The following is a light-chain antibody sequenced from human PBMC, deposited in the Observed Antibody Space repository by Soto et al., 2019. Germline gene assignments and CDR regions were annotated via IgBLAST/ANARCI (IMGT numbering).Light chain of an antibody. J-gene: IGLJ3*02. CDR3: SSYTSSSAWV. V-gene: IGLV2-14*01. Sequence: QSALTQPASVSGSPGQSITISCTGTSSDVGGYKYVSWYQQHPGKAPKLMIYEVSNRPSGVSNRFSGSKSGNTASLTISGLQAEDEADYNCSSYTSSSAWVFGGGTQVTVL. CDR1: SSDVGGYKY. CDR2: EVS.